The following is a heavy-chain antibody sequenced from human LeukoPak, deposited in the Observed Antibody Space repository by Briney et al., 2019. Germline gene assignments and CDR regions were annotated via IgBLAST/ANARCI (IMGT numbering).Heavy chain of an antibody. J-gene: IGHJ4*02. CDR2: LYYTEST. CDR3: SGSHTSSFDY. V-gene: IGHV4-59*08. Sequence: PSETLSLTCTVSGDSISTYHWSWLRQPPGKGLEWIGYLYYTESTNYNPSLKSRVTISVDKSKKQYPLMFSSVPPADTALYYCSGSHTSSFDYWGQGTLVTVSS. D-gene: IGHD6-13*01. CDR1: GDSISTYH.